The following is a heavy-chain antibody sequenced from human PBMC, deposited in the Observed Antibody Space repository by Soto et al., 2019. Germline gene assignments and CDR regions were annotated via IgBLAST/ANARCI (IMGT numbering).Heavy chain of an antibody. CDR2: IYHSGNT. V-gene: IGHV4-30-2*01. D-gene: IGHD2-21*01. Sequence: PSETLSLTCAVSGGSISSGGYSWSWIWQPPGKGLEWIGYIYHSGNTYYNPSLKSRVTISVDRSKNQFSLKLSSVTAADTAVYYCARIPSPWGQGTLVTVSS. CDR1: GGSISSGGYS. J-gene: IGHJ5*02. CDR3: ARIPSP.